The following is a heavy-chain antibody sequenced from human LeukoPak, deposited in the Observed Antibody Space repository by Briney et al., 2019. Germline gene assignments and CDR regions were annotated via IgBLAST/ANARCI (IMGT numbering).Heavy chain of an antibody. CDR1: GGTFSSYA. CDR3: ARDLDGSGSSPSDY. J-gene: IGHJ4*02. D-gene: IGHD3-10*01. V-gene: IGHV1-69*13. Sequence: SVKVSCKASGGTFSSYAISWVRQAPGQGLEWMGGIIPIFGTANYAQRFQGRVTITADESTSTAYMELSSLRSEDTAVYYCARDLDGSGSSPSDYWGQGTLVTVSS. CDR2: IIPIFGTA.